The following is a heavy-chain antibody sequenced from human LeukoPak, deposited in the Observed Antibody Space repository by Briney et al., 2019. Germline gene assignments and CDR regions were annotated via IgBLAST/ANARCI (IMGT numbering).Heavy chain of an antibody. Sequence: ASVKVSCKASGYTFTSYGISWVRQAPGQWLEWMGWISAYNGNTNYAQKLQGRVTMTTDTSTSTAYMELRSLRSDDTAVYYCARNSGYDFLYWYFDLWGRGTLVTVSS. CDR2: ISAYNGNT. J-gene: IGHJ2*01. CDR1: GYTFTSYG. D-gene: IGHD5-12*01. V-gene: IGHV1-18*01. CDR3: ARNSGYDFLYWYFDL.